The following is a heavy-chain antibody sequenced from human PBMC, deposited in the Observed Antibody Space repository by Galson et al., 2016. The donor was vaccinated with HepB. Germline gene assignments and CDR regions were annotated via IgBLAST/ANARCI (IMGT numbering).Heavy chain of an antibody. V-gene: IGHV1-3*04. CDR3: AFMGFRVVSHYNGIDV. CDR1: GYTFINYT. D-gene: IGHD3-10*01. Sequence: SVKVSCKASGYTFINYTVHWVRQAPGHRLEWMGWINTGNGTTKYSQKFQGRVTIIRDTSASTAYMDLSTLTSEDTAVYYCAFMGFRVVSHYNGIDVWGQGTTVTVSS. CDR2: INTGNGTT. J-gene: IGHJ6*02.